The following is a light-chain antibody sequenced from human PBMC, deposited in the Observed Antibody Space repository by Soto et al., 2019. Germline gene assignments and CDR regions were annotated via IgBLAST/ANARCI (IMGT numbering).Light chain of an antibody. CDR3: QASDSSTVV. J-gene: IGLJ2*01. CDR1: KLGDKY. CDR2: QDS. Sequence: SYELTQPPSVSVSPGQTASITCSGDKLGDKYACWYQQKPGQSPVLVIYQDSKRPSGIPERISGSNSGNTATLTISGTQAMDEADYYCQASDSSTVVFGGGTKVTVL. V-gene: IGLV3-1*01.